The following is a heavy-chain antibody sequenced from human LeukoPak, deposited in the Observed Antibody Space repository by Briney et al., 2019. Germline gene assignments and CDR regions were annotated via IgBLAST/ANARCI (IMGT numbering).Heavy chain of an antibody. J-gene: IGHJ5*02. CDR1: GGSISSYY. V-gene: IGHV4-59*12. Sequence: PSETLSLTCTVSGGSISSYYWSWIRQPAGKGLEWFGEIYHSGSTNYNPSLKSRVTISVDKSKNQCSLKLSSVTAADTAVYYCARGDRRITIFGVVITRNLWFGPWGQGTLVTVSS. CDR2: IYHSGST. CDR3: ARGDRRITIFGVVITRNLWFGP. D-gene: IGHD3-3*01.